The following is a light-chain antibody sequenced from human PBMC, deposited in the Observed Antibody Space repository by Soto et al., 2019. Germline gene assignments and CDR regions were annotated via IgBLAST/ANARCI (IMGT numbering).Light chain of an antibody. Sequence: IQLTQSPSSLSASVGDRVTITCRASQDISSSLGWYQQKPGKAPKLLIYAASILHSGVPSRFSGSGFGTDFTLTISSLEAEDFASYFCQQLRSYPSTFGGGTKVEIK. CDR2: AAS. V-gene: IGKV1-9*01. J-gene: IGKJ4*01. CDR1: QDISSS. CDR3: QQLRSYPST.